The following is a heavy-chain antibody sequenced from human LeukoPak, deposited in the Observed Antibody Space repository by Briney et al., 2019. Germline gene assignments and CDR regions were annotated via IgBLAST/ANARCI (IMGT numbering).Heavy chain of an antibody. CDR3: AREYPNDY. CDR2: ISSSSSYI. CDR1: GFTFSING. D-gene: IGHD2-2*01. J-gene: IGHJ4*02. Sequence: GGTLRLSCAASGFTFSINGMSWVRQAPGKGLEWVSAISSSSSYIYYADSVKGRFTISRDNAKNSLYLQMNSLRAEDTAVYYCAREYPNDYWGQGTLVTVSS. V-gene: IGHV3-21*01.